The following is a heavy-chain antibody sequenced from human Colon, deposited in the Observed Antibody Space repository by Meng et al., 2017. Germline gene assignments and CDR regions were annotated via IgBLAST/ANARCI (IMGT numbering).Heavy chain of an antibody. D-gene: IGHD6-13*01. CDR2: ISYDGSNK. CDR1: GFTFTTYA. J-gene: IGHJ4*02. Sequence: GGSLKISCAASGFTFTTYAMHWVRQPPGKGLEWVAVISYDGSNKFYADSVKGRFSISRGNSKNTVYLQMNSLRPEDTAVYYCARGTPSYSSSWYSYWGQGTLVTVSS. CDR3: ARGTPSYSSSWYSY. V-gene: IGHV3-30*04.